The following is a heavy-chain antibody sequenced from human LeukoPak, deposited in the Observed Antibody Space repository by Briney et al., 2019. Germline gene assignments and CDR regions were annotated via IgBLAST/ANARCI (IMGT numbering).Heavy chain of an antibody. D-gene: IGHD3-22*01. V-gene: IGHV1-18*01. Sequence: ASVKVSCKASGYTFTSYGISWVRQAPGQGLEWMGWISAYNGNTNYAQKLQGRVTMTTDTSTSTAYMELRSLRSDDTAVYYCARVGYYESSGYYEYCGQGTLVTVSS. J-gene: IGHJ4*02. CDR1: GYTFTSYG. CDR3: ARVGYYESSGYYEY. CDR2: ISAYNGNT.